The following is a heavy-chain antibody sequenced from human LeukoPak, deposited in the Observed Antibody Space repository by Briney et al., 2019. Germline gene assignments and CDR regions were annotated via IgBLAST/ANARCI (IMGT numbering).Heavy chain of an antibody. J-gene: IGHJ4*02. V-gene: IGHV3-30*18. CDR2: ISIDGREK. CDR3: ANPQSRGYDYLDY. Sequence: GGSLRLSCAASGFTFSSYGMHWVRQAPGKGLEWVAVISIDGREKYYADSVKGRFTISRDNSKNTLYLQMSSLRGDDTAVYYCANPQSRGYDYLDYWGQGTLVTVSS. CDR1: GFTFSSYG. D-gene: IGHD5-12*01.